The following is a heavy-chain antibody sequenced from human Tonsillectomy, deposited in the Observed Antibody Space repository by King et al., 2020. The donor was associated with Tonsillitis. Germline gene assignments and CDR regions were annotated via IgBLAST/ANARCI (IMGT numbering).Heavy chain of an antibody. CDR3: ARDGFMSGYRSGMYYYYMDV. D-gene: IGHD5-18*01. J-gene: IGHJ6*03. CDR2: ISGYWDVT. V-gene: IGHV3-23*04. CDR1: GDTFSSYS. Sequence: VQLVESGGGLVQPGGSLRISCAAAGDTFSSYSMNWVRQAPGKGLDCGSVISGYWDVTYYAASMWGRFTVSRDNSQNTLYLQMNSLRAEYTALYYCARDGFMSGYRSGMYYYYMDVWGKGTTVTVSS.